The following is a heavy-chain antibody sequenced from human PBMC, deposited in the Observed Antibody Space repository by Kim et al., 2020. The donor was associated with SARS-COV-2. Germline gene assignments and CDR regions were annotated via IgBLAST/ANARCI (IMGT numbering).Heavy chain of an antibody. CDR1: GYSISSGYY. CDR2: IYHSGST. D-gene: IGHD3-10*01. CDR3: SRARDYGSGIGEAIDI. V-gene: IGHV4-38-2*02. Sequence: SETLSLTCTVAGYSISSGYYWGWIRQPPGKGLEWIGSIYHSGSTYYNPSLKSRVTISVDTSKNQFSLKLSSMTAADTAVYYCSRARDYGSGIGEAIDIWG. J-gene: IGHJ3*02.